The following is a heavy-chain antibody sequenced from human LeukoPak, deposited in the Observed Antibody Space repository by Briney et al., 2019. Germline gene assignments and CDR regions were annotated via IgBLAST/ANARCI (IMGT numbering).Heavy chain of an antibody. CDR2: IYYSGST. V-gene: IGHV4-59*08. Sequence: SETLSLTCTVSGGSISSYYWSWIRQPPGKGLEWIGYIYYSGSTNYNPSLKSRVTISVDRSKNQFSLKLSSVTAADTAVYYCARGYCSGGTCYNTGAFDIWGQGTMVTVSS. CDR3: ARGYCSGGTCYNTGAFDI. D-gene: IGHD2-15*01. CDR1: GGSISSYY. J-gene: IGHJ3*02.